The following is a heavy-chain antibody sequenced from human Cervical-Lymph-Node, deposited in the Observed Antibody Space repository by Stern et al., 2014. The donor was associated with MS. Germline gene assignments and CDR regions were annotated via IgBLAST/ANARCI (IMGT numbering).Heavy chain of an antibody. Sequence: QVQLVQSGAEVKKPGSSVKVSCKASGGTFSTQAINWGRQAPGQGLEWVGGIIPIFGTPNYAQKVQDRVTITADDSTSTAYMDLSSLRSEDTAVYYCATPSTVTVGGMDVWGQGTTVTVSS. CDR2: IIPIFGTP. J-gene: IGHJ6*02. V-gene: IGHV1-69*01. D-gene: IGHD4-17*01. CDR3: ATPSTVTVGGMDV. CDR1: GGTFSTQA.